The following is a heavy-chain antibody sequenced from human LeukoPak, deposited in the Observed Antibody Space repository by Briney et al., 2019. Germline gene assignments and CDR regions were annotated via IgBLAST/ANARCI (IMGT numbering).Heavy chain of an antibody. CDR2: IYTSVST. D-gene: IGHD1-26*01. Sequence: RLSPTSTLSGGSPTTFYCRCVRQPARDGLEWIGRIYTSVSTNYNTTLKSRVTMSVDTSKNQFSLKLSAVTAADTAVYYCAGELEEVNTWVFDPWGQGTLVTVSS. J-gene: IGHJ5*02. CDR3: AGELEEVNTWVFDP. V-gene: IGHV4-4*07. CDR1: GGSPTTFY.